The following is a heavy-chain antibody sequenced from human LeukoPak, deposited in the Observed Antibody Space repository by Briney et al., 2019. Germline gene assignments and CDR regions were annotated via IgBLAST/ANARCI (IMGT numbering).Heavy chain of an antibody. CDR2: IYYSGST. CDR3: ARRELIAAAGSYYFDS. Sequence: SETLSLTCTVSGGSISSSDYYWGWIRQPPGKGLEWIGSIYYSGSTYYNPSLKSRVTISVDTSKNQFSLKLSSGTAADTAVYYRARRELIAAAGSYYFDSWGQGTLVTVSS. CDR1: GGSISSSDYY. D-gene: IGHD6-13*01. J-gene: IGHJ4*02. V-gene: IGHV4-39*01.